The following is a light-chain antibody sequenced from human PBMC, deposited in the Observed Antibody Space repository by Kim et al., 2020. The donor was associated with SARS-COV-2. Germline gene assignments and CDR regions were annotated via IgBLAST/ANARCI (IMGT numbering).Light chain of an antibody. V-gene: IGLV1-44*01. CDR2: DND. CDR3: AAWDDTLNGVI. CDR1: YSNIGSIA. Sequence: GQWFTISISGSYSNIGSIAVNWYQQYPGTAPKLLVYDNDQRPSGVPDRFSVSKSGTSASLAISRLQSEDEADYFCAAWDDTLNGVIFGGGTQLTVL. J-gene: IGLJ2*01.